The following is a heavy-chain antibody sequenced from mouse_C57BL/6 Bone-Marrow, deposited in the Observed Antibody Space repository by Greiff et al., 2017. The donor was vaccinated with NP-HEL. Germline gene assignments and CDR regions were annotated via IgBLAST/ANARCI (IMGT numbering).Heavy chain of an antibody. J-gene: IGHJ2*01. CDR3: ARRGYGFDY. V-gene: IGHV5-12*01. CDR2: ISNGGGST. D-gene: IGHD2-2*01. Sequence: EVKLEESGGGLVQPGGSLKLSCAASGFTFSDYYMYWVRQTPEKRLEWVAYISNGGGSTYYPDTVKGRFTISRDNAKNTLYLQMSRLKSEDTAMYYCARRGYGFDYWGQGTTLTVSS. CDR1: GFTFSDYY.